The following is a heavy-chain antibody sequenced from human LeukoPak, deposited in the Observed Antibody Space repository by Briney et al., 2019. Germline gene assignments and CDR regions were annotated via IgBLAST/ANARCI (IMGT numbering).Heavy chain of an antibody. J-gene: IGHJ6*03. D-gene: IGHD3-22*01. V-gene: IGHV4-4*07. CDR1: GGSISSYY. CDR2: IYTSGST. CDR3: ARDSRSYYDSSGYYPPLNYYYYMDV. Sequence: SETLSLTCTVSGGSISSYYWSWIRQPAGKGLEWIGRIYTSGSTNYNPSLKSRVTMSVDTSKNQFSLKLSSVTAADTAVYYCARDSRSYYDSSGYYPPLNYYYYMDVWGKGTTVTISS.